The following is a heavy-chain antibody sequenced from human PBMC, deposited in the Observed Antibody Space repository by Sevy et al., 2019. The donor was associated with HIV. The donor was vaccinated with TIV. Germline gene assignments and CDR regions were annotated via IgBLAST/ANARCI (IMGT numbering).Heavy chain of an antibody. Sequence: GSLRLSCAASGFSFSNYGMHWVRQAPGKGLEWVALIWYDGSSKYYADSVKGRLTISRDNSKNTLSLQMNSLRAEDTAMYYCARGADYFDSSGANFEYWGQGTLVTVSS. J-gene: IGHJ4*02. CDR3: ARGADYFDSSGANFEY. CDR1: GFSFSNYG. V-gene: IGHV3-33*01. CDR2: IWYDGSSK. D-gene: IGHD3-22*01.